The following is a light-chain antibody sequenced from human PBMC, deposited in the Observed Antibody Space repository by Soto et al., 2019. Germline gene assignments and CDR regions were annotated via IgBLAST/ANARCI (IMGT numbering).Light chain of an antibody. CDR3: QQYKSYS. Sequence: AIRMTQSPSSLSASTGDRVTITFRASQGISSYLAWYQQKPGKAPKLLIYDADSLESGVPARFSGSGSGTEFTLTISSLQPDDFATYYCQQYKSYSFGQETRWIS. CDR1: QGISSY. V-gene: IGKV1-8*01. CDR2: DAD. J-gene: IGKJ1*01.